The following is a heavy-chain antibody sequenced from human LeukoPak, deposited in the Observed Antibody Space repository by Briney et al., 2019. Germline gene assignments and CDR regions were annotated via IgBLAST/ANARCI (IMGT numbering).Heavy chain of an antibody. J-gene: IGHJ5*02. V-gene: IGHV4-39*01. CDR2: ISYSGST. CDR3: VKRKGVWGNYFDP. CDR1: GASITNNTYY. D-gene: IGHD3-16*01. Sequence: KPSETLSLTCSVSGASITNNTYYWGWFRQPPAKRLEWDGSISYSGSTYYNPSIKIRLTIFVDKSKYQFSVRLISGTAADTDPYYCVKRKGVWGNYFDPWGEGVLVTVSS.